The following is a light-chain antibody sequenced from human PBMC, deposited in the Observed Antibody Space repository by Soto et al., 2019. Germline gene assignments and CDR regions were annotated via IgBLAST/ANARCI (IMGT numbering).Light chain of an antibody. CDR2: WAS. V-gene: IGKV4-1*01. CDR1: QSVFYSSYNNNY. Sequence: DIVMTQSPDSLAVSLGERATVNCKSSQSVFYSSYNNNYLAWYQQKSGQPPKPLFFWASTRESGVPDRFSASASGTDFTLTISSLQAEDVAVYYCHQYYIFPSTFGPGTKLDI. CDR3: HQYYIFPST. J-gene: IGKJ3*01.